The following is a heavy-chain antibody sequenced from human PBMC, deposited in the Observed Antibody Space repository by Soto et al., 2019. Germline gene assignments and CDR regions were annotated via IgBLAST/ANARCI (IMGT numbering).Heavy chain of an antibody. Sequence: QVQLVESGGGVVQPGRSLRLSCAASGFTFSSYGMHWVRQAPGKGLEWVAVIWYDGSNKYYADSVKGRFTISRDNSKNTLYLQMNSLRAEDTAVYYCARDGRYCGGDCYYPDDYWGQGTLVTVSS. D-gene: IGHD2-21*02. CDR2: IWYDGSNK. CDR1: GFTFSSYG. V-gene: IGHV3-33*01. J-gene: IGHJ4*02. CDR3: ARDGRYCGGDCYYPDDY.